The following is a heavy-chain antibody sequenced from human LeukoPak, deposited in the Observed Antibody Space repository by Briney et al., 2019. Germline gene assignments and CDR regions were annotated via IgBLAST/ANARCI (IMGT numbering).Heavy chain of an antibody. V-gene: IGHV3-15*01. CDR3: ARDPTATTIQFFYYGMDV. CDR2: IKSKTDGGTT. Sequence: PGGSLRLSCAASGFTFSNAWMSWVRQAPGKGLEWVGRIKSKTDGGTTDYAAPVKGRFTISRDNAKNSLYLQMNSLRAEDTAVYYCARDPTATTIQFFYYGMDVWGQGTTVTVSS. D-gene: IGHD4-17*01. CDR1: GFTFSNAW. J-gene: IGHJ6*02.